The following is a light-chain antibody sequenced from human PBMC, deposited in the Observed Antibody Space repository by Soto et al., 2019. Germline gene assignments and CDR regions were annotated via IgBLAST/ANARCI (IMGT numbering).Light chain of an antibody. V-gene: IGKV3-20*01. CDR2: GAS. CDR1: QSVSSSY. Sequence: EIVLTQSPGTLSFSPGERATISCRASQSVSSSYVAWYQQKPGQAPRLLIYGASSRATCIPNRFSGSGSGTDFTLTISRLEPEDFAVYYCQQYGISPRTFGQGTKLEIK. J-gene: IGKJ2*01. CDR3: QQYGISPRT.